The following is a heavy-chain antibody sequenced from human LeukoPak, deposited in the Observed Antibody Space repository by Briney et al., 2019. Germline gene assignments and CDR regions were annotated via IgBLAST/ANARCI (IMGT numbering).Heavy chain of an antibody. CDR2: IWYDGSNK. CDR3: ATEVGPTMLRSAGSFYFDY. Sequence: PGGSLRLSCAASGFPFSPYGVHWVRQAPGKGLEWVAIIWYDGSNKYYADSVKGRFTISRDNSKNTLYLQMNSLTAEDTAVYYCATEVGPTMLRSAGSFYFDYWGQGTLLIVSS. J-gene: IGHJ4*02. D-gene: IGHD3-10*01. V-gene: IGHV3-33*01. CDR1: GFPFSPYG.